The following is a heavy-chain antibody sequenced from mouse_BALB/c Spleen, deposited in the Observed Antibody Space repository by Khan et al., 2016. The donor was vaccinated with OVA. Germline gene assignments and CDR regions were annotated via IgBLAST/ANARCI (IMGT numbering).Heavy chain of an antibody. J-gene: IGHJ4*01. Sequence: EVQLQESGPGLVKPSQSLSLTCTVTGYSITSDYAWNWIRQFPGNKLEWMGYISSSGSTNYNPALKSRISITRDTSKNQFFLQLNSVTTEDTATYYCAREGSRYSYAMDYWGQGTSVTVSS. CDR3: AREGSRYSYAMDY. V-gene: IGHV3-2*02. CDR2: ISSSGST. D-gene: IGHD2-12*01. CDR1: GYSITSDYA.